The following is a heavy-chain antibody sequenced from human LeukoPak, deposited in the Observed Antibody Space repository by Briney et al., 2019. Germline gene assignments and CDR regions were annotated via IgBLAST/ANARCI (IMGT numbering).Heavy chain of an antibody. D-gene: IGHD1-1*01. J-gene: IGHJ6*02. CDR3: ARNDYRYYYYGMDV. CDR1: GGSISSGGYY. Sequence: SQTLSLTCTVSGGSISSGGYYWSWIRQHPGKGLEWIGYIYYSGSTYYNPSLKSRVTISVDTSKNQFSLKLSSVTAADTAVYYCARNDYRYYYYGMDVWGQGTTVTVSS. V-gene: IGHV4-31*03. CDR2: IYYSGST.